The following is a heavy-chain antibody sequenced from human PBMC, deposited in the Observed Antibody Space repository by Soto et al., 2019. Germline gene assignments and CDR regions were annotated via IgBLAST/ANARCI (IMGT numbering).Heavy chain of an antibody. D-gene: IGHD5-12*01. CDR2: VSGTGGSA. V-gene: IGHV3-23*01. CDR1: GFTFSSYA. J-gene: IGHJ4*02. Sequence: EVQLLESGGGLVRPGGSLRLSCAASGFTFSSYAMTWVRQAPGKGLGWVSGVSGTGGSAYYADSVKGRFTVSRDNAKNSLYLQINSLRDEDTAVYYCARGSIVATSLTPFDYWGQGTLVTVSS. CDR3: ARGSIVATSLTPFDY.